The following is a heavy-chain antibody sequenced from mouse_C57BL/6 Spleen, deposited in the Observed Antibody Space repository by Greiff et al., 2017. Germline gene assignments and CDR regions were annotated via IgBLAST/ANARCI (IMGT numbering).Heavy chain of an antibody. J-gene: IGHJ4*01. V-gene: IGHV1-63*01. Sequence: VQLQQPGAELVRPGTSVKMSCKASGYTFTNYWIGWAKQRPGHGLEWIGDIYPGGGYTNYNEKFKGKATLTADKSSSTAYMQFSSLTSEDSAIYYCARYDGPYAMDDWGQGTSVTVSS. CDR3: ARYDGPYAMDD. CDR2: IYPGGGYT. D-gene: IGHD2-3*01. CDR1: GYTFTNYW.